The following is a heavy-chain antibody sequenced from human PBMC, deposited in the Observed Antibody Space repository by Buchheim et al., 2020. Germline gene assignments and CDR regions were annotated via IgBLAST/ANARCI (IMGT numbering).Heavy chain of an antibody. D-gene: IGHD3-3*01. CDR3: ASDFWSGYYETNYGMDV. CDR1: GFTFSSYA. CDR2: IKQDGSEK. J-gene: IGHJ6*02. Sequence: EVQLLESGGGLVQPGGSLRLSCAASGFTFSSYAMSWVRQAPGKGLEWVANIKQDGSEKYYVDSVKGRFTISRDNAKNSLYLQMNSLRAEDTAVYYCASDFWSGYYETNYGMDVWGQGTT. V-gene: IGHV3-7*01.